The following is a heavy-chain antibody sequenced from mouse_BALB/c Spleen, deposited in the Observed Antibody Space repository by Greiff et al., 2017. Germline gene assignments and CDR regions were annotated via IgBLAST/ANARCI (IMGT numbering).Heavy chain of an antibody. CDR2: ISSGSSTI. J-gene: IGHJ2*01. CDR1: GFTFSSFG. Sequence: EVQLVESGGGLVQPGGSRKLSCAASGFTFSSFGMHWVRQAPEKGLEWVAYISSGSSTIYYADTVKGRFTISRDNPKNTLFLQMTSLRSEDTAMYYCARSNGNYYFDYWGQGTTLTVSS. CDR3: ARSNGNYYFDY. V-gene: IGHV5-17*02. D-gene: IGHD2-1*01.